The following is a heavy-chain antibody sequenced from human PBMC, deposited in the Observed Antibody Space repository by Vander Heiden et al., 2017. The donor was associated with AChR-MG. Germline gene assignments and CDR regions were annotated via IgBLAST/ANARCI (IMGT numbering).Heavy chain of an antibody. CDR1: GFRFNSYG. Sequence: QVQLVESGGGVVQPGRSLRLSCAASGFRFNSYGMPWVRQAPGKGLEWVALISYDGSNKNYADSVKGRFTISRDNSKNTLYLQMSSLRAEDTAVYYCAKGMVVTPQYFHYYYYGMDVWGQGTTVTVS. CDR2: ISYDGSNK. D-gene: IGHD2-21*02. CDR3: AKGMVVTPQYFHYYYYGMDV. V-gene: IGHV3-30*18. J-gene: IGHJ6*02.